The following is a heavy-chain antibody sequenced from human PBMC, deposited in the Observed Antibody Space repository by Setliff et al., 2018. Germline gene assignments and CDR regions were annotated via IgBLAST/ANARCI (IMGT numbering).Heavy chain of an antibody. CDR1: GFTFSRHW. J-gene: IGHJ4*02. D-gene: IGHD6-19*01. V-gene: IGHV3-7*01. Sequence: GESLRLSCVASGFTFSRHWMSWVRRAPGKGLEWVAIIKEDTTEKYYVDSVKGRFTISKDDSRNSLYLQMSSLRVEDTAVYYCARFYGAGLPAPRAYFDYWGQGTLVTVSS. CDR2: IKEDTTEK. CDR3: ARFYGAGLPAPRAYFDY.